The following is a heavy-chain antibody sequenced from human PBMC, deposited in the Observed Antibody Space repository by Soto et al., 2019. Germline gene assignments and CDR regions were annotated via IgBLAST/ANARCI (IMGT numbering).Heavy chain of an antibody. CDR3: AREGRGSSWYVDNWFDP. Sequence: ASVKVSCKASGYTFTSYDISWVRQAPGQGLEWMGWISAYNGNTNYAQKLQGRVTMTTDTSTSTAYMELRSLRSDDTAVYYCAREGRGSSWYVDNWFDPWGQGTLVTAPQ. D-gene: IGHD6-13*01. V-gene: IGHV1-18*01. J-gene: IGHJ5*02. CDR2: ISAYNGNT. CDR1: GYTFTSYD.